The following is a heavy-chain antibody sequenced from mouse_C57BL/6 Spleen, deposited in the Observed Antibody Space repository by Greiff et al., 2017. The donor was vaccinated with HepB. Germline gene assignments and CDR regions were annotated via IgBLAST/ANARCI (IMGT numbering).Heavy chain of an antibody. Sequence: VQLQQSGPELVKPGASVKMSCKASGYTFTDYNMHWVKQSHGKSLEWIGYINPNNGGTSYNQKFKGKATLTVNKSSSTAYMELRSLTSGDSAVYYCARGGYYDYDGDYFDYWGQGTTLTVSS. V-gene: IGHV1-22*01. J-gene: IGHJ2*01. D-gene: IGHD2-4*01. CDR1: GYTFTDYN. CDR2: INPNNGGT. CDR3: ARGGYYDYDGDYFDY.